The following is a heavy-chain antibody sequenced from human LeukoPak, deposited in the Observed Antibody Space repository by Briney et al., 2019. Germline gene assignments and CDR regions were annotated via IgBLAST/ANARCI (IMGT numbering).Heavy chain of an antibody. Sequence: GESLKISCKGSGYSFAAYWIGWVRQMPGKGLEWMGSIFPGDSDTRYSPSFQGQVTISADKSISTAYLQWSSLKASDTAMYYCARRDGYNSFDYWGQGTLVTVSP. CDR3: ARRDGYNSFDY. CDR1: GYSFAAYW. CDR2: IFPGDSDT. J-gene: IGHJ4*02. V-gene: IGHV5-51*01. D-gene: IGHD5-24*01.